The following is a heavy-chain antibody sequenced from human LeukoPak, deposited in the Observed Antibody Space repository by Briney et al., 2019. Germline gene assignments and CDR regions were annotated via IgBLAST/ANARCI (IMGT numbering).Heavy chain of an antibody. CDR2: ISYDDTTK. D-gene: IGHD3-9*01. V-gene: IGHV3-30-3*01. CDR1: GFTFSRYT. Sequence: GGSLRLSCATSGFTFSRYTMHWVRHAPGTGLEWVAVISYDDTTKYYADSVKGRFTISRDDSKNTVFLQMNSLRTKDTAFYYCARWDDLTGLDYWGQGTLVTVSS. J-gene: IGHJ4*01. CDR3: ARWDDLTGLDY.